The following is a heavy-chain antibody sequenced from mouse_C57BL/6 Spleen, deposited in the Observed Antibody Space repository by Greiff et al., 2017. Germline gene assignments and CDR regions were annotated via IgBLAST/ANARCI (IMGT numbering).Heavy chain of an antibody. D-gene: IGHD3-2*02. J-gene: IGHJ1*03. Sequence: QVQLQQPGAELVRPGSSVKLSCKASGYTFTSYWMHWVKQRPIQGLEWIGNIDPSDSETHYNQKFKDKATLTVDKSSSTAYMQLSSLTSEDSAVFYCARFLRGWYFDVWGTGTTVTVSS. V-gene: IGHV1-52*01. CDR1: GYTFTSYW. CDR3: ARFLRGWYFDV. CDR2: IDPSDSET.